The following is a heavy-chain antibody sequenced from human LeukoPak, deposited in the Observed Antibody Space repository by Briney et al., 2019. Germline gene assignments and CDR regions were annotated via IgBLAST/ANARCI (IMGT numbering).Heavy chain of an antibody. CDR3: ARGVQFYYYDMDV. D-gene: IGHD4/OR15-4a*01. J-gene: IGHJ6*02. V-gene: IGHV3-11*05. Sequence: GGSLRLSCVASGFTFSDYYMNWIRQAPGKGLEWVSYISSSSSYTNYADSVKGRFTISRDNAKNSLYLQMNSLRAEDTAVYYCARGVQFYYYDMDVWGQGTLVTVSS. CDR1: GFTFSDYY. CDR2: ISSSSSYT.